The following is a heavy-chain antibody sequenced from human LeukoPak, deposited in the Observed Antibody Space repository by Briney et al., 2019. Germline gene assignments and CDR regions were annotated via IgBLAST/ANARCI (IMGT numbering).Heavy chain of an antibody. J-gene: IGHJ4*02. CDR3: ARGGVYSTSAVDY. V-gene: IGHV3-48*03. Sequence: GGSLRLSCAASGFTFSSYEMNWVRQAPGKGLEWVSYISSSGSTIYYADSVKGRFTISRDNAKNSLYLQMNSLRAEDTAVYYCARGGVYSTSAVDYWGQGTLVTVSS. D-gene: IGHD6-6*01. CDR1: GFTFSSYE. CDR2: ISSSGSTI.